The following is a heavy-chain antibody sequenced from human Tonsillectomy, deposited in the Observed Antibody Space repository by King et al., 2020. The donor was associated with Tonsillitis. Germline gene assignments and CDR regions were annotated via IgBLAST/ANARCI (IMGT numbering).Heavy chain of an antibody. CDR3: ARPLPVAGTYYYYYGMDV. V-gene: IGHV5-10-1*03. J-gene: IGHJ6*02. CDR2: IDPSDSYT. CDR1: GYSFTSYW. D-gene: IGHD6-19*01. Sequence: VQLVESGAEVKEAGESLRISCKGSGYSFTSYWISWVRQMPGKGLEWMGRIDPSDSYTNYSPSFQGHVTISADKSISTAYLQWSSLKASDTAIYYCARPLPVAGTYYYYYGMDVWGQGTTVTVSS.